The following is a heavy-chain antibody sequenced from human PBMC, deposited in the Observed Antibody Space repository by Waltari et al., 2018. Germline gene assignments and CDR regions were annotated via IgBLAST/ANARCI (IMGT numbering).Heavy chain of an antibody. Sequence: QVQLVESGGGVVQPGRSLRLSCAASGFTFSSYGMHWVRQAPGKGLGWLAVISYDGSNKYYADSVKGRFTISRDNSKNTLYLQMNSLRAEDTAVYYCAKDARGYGDYWGQGTLVTVSS. CDR1: GFTFSSYG. CDR3: AKDARGYGDY. D-gene: IGHD1-1*01. J-gene: IGHJ4*02. CDR2: ISYDGSNK. V-gene: IGHV3-30*18.